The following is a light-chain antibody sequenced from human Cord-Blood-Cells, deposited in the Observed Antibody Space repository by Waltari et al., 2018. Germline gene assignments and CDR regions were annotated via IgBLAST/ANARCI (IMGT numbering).Light chain of an antibody. CDR1: QSVSSSY. J-gene: IGKJ1*01. Sequence: EIVLTQSPGTLSLSPGERATLSCTASQSVSSSYLAWYQQKPGQAPRLLIYGASSRATGIPDRFSGSGSGTDFTLTSSRLEPEDFAVYYCQQYGSSPWTFGQGTKVEIK. CDR3: QQYGSSPWT. V-gene: IGKV3-20*01. CDR2: GAS.